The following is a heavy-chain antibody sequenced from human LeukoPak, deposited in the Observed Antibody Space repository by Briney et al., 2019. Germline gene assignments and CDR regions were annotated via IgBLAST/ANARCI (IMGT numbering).Heavy chain of an antibody. CDR2: ISANGGSS. Sequence: GRSLRLSCAASGFTFDNYAMHWVRQAPGKGLEWVSGISANGGSSTYADSVRGRFTSSRDNSRNTLYLQMSSLRVDDTATYYCTKSTDYWYYGMDVWGQGTTVTVSS. CDR1: GFTFDNYA. V-gene: IGHV3-9*01. J-gene: IGHJ6*02. D-gene: IGHD2-8*02. CDR3: TKSTDYWYYGMDV.